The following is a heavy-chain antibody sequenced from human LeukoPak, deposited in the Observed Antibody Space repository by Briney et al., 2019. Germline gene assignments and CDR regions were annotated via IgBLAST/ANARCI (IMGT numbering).Heavy chain of an antibody. CDR2: ISGDGGST. V-gene: IGHV3-43*02. D-gene: IGHD3-9*01. Sequence: GGSLRLSCAASGFTFDDYAMLWVCQAPGKGLEWVSLISGDGGSTYYADSVKGRFTISRDNSKNSLYLQMNSLRTEDTALYYCAKGPRYDILTGYYSYWGQGTLVTVSS. J-gene: IGHJ4*02. CDR3: AKGPRYDILTGYYSY. CDR1: GFTFDDYA.